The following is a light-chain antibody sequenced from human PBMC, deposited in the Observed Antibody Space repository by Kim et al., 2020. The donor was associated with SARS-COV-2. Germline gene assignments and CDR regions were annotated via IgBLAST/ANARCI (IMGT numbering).Light chain of an antibody. Sequence: VSPGEEAPPPGRAGRSFGADSAWCQRRAGDTPRRPFYSAPTRATVTPARFSGSGSGTEITLTISSLQSEDFAVYYCQRNNNWPRTFGQGTKVDIK. CDR1: RSFGAD. CDR3: QRNNNWPRT. V-gene: IGKV3-15*01. J-gene: IGKJ1*01. CDR2: SAP.